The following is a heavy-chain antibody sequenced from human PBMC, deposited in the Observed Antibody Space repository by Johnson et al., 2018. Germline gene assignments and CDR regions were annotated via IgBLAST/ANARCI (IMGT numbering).Heavy chain of an antibody. CDR1: GGTFSSYA. J-gene: IGHJ6*02. CDR2: IIPLFGTA. Sequence: QVQLVESGAEVKKPGSSVKVSCKASGGTFSSYAISWVRQAPGQGLEWMGGIIPLFGTANYAQKFQGRVTITADESTSTAYMELSSRRSGDTAGYYCAVERSSRIVVVVAATTYYYYGMDVWGQGTTVTVSS. CDR3: AVERSSRIVVVVAATTYYYYGMDV. V-gene: IGHV1-69*01. D-gene: IGHD2-15*01.